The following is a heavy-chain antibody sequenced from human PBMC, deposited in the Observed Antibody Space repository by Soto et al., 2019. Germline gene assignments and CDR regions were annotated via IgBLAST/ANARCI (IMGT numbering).Heavy chain of an antibody. CDR3: ATTTLRFLEWLPPDAFDI. Sequence: ASVKVSCKVSGYTLTELSMHWVRQAPGKGLEWMGGFDPEDGETIYAQKFQGRVTMTEDTPTDTAYMELSSLRSEDTAVYYCATTTLRFLEWLPPDAFDIWGQGTMVTVSS. CDR1: GYTLTELS. V-gene: IGHV1-24*01. J-gene: IGHJ3*02. D-gene: IGHD3-3*01. CDR2: FDPEDGET.